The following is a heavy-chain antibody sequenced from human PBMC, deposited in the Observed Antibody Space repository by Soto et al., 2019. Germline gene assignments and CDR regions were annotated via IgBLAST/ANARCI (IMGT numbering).Heavy chain of an antibody. V-gene: IGHV4-61*01. CDR3: ARDPRRHSPGLDF. D-gene: IGHD5-18*01. CDR1: GGSVSSGSYF. Sequence: SETLSLTCTVSGGSVSSGSYFWSWIRQPPGKGLEWIGYIYYSGSTNYNPSLKGRVTISMDTSKNQFSLRLSSVTAADTAVYYCARDPRRHSPGLDFWGQGTLVTVSS. CDR2: IYYSGST. J-gene: IGHJ4*02.